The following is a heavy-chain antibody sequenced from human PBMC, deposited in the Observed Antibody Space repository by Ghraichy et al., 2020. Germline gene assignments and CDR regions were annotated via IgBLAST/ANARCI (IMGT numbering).Heavy chain of an antibody. J-gene: IGHJ4*02. V-gene: IGHV4-30-4*01. CDR3: ASLLRGNYDFWSGYYRSHYFDN. D-gene: IGHD3-3*01. CDR1: GDSISNGGNY. Sequence: SETLSLTCTVSGDSISNGGNYWSWIRQAPGKGLEWIGYMFYSGSTYYNPSLESRVTISVDTSKNQFSLKLSSVTAADTAVYYCASLLRGNYDFWSGYYRSHYFDNWGQGTLVTVSS. CDR2: MFYSGST.